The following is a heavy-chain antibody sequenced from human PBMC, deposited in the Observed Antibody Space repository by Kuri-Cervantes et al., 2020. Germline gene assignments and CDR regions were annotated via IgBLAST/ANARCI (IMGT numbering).Heavy chain of an antibody. V-gene: IGHV3-48*01. J-gene: IGHJ3*02. CDR2: ISSSSSTI. Sequence: GESLKISCAASGFTFSSCSMNWVRQAPGKGLEWVSYISSSSSTIYYADSVKGRFTISRDNAKNSLYLQMNRLRVEDTAVYYCARSGSSWRRGDAFDIWGQGTMVTVSS. CDR3: ARSGSSWRRGDAFDI. CDR1: GFTFSSCS. D-gene: IGHD6-13*01.